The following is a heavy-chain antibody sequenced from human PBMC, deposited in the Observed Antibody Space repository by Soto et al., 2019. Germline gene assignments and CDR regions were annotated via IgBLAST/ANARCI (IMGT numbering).Heavy chain of an antibody. J-gene: IGHJ6*02. D-gene: IGHD3-3*01. CDR1: GFDFSTYS. Sequence: QLVESGGGSVQPGGSLRLACKASGFDFSTYSMNWVRQAPGKGLELIAYVSLDSDTVHYADSVKGRFTISRDDPENSLFLQMNSLRDEDTATYYCARLYYDYVWGQGTTVTVSS. V-gene: IGHV3-48*02. CDR3: ARLYYDYV. CDR2: VSLDSDTV.